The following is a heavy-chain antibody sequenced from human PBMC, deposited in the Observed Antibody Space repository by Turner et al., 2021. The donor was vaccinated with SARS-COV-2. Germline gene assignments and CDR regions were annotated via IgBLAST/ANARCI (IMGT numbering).Heavy chain of an antibody. Sequence: QVQLAESGGGVVQPGRCLRLSWAASGFTFSSYGMQWVRQAPGKGLEWVAVISYDGSNKYYADSVKGRFTISRDNSKNTLSLQMNSLRAEDTAVYYCAKEGLLVSLDYWGQGTPVTVSS. CDR3: AKEGLLVSLDY. V-gene: IGHV3-30*18. CDR2: ISYDGSNK. D-gene: IGHD2-15*01. J-gene: IGHJ4*02. CDR1: GFTFSSYG.